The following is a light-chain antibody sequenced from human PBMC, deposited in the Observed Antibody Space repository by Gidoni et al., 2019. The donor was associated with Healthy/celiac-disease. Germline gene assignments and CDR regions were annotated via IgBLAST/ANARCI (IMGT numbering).Light chain of an antibody. J-gene: IGKJ1*01. V-gene: IGKV3-20*01. Sequence: EIALTQSPGTLSLSPGERATLACRASQSVSSSYLAWYQQKPGHAPRLLIYGASSRATGIPDRFSGSGSGTDFTLTISRLEPEDFAVYYCQQYGSSLTWTFGQGTKVEIK. CDR1: QSVSSSY. CDR3: QQYGSSLTWT. CDR2: GAS.